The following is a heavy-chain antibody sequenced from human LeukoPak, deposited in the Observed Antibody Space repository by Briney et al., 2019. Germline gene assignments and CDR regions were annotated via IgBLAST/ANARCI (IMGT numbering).Heavy chain of an antibody. J-gene: IGHJ4*02. CDR3: ARSALKMYYFDY. CDR1: GGSFSGYY. CDR2: IYYSGST. Sequence: SETLSLTCAVYGGSFSGYYWSWIRQPPGKGLEWIGSIYYSGSTYYNPSLKSRVTISVDTSKNQFSLKLSSVTAADTAVYYCARSALKMYYFDYWGQGTLVTVSS. V-gene: IGHV4-34*01.